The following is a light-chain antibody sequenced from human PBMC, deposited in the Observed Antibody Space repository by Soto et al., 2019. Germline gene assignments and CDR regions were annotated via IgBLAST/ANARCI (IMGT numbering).Light chain of an antibody. Sequence: EIGMTQSPATLSVSPGERATLSCRASQSVSSNLAWYQQKPGQAPRLLIYGASTRATGIPARFSGSGSGTEFTLTISSLQSKDFAVYYCQQYNNWPRTFGQRTKVDFK. V-gene: IGKV3-15*01. CDR2: GAS. CDR3: QQYNNWPRT. CDR1: QSVSSN. J-gene: IGKJ1*01.